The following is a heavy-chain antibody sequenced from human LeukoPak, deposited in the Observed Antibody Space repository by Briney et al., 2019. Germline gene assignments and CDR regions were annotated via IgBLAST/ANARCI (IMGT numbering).Heavy chain of an antibody. V-gene: IGHV4-59*01. D-gene: IGHD6-13*01. CDR1: GGSISSYY. Sequence: SETLSLTCTVSGGSISSYYWSWIRQPPGKGLEWIGYIYYSGSTNYNPSLKSRVTISVDTSKNQFSLKLSSVTAADTAVYYCAGLVGSSWAGWFDPWGQGTLVTVSS. CDR3: AGLVGSSWAGWFDP. J-gene: IGHJ5*02. CDR2: IYYSGST.